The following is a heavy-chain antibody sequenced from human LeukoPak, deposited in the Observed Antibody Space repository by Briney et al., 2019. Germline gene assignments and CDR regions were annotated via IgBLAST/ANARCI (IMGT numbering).Heavy chain of an antibody. CDR2: LYNGGST. CDR3: ARSPIAVAGQNTFDY. J-gene: IGHJ4*02. CDR1: GFTVSSNY. V-gene: IGHV3-66*01. Sequence: PGGSLRLSCAASGFTVSSNYMSWVRQAPGKGLEWVSVLYNGGSTYYADSVKGRFTISRDNSKNTLYLQMNSLRAEDTAVYYCARSPIAVAGQNTFDYWGQGSLVTVSS. D-gene: IGHD6-19*01.